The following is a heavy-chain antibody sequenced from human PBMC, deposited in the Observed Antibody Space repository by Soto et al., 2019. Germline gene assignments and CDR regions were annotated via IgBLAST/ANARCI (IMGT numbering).Heavy chain of an antibody. CDR2: ISAYNGNT. V-gene: IGHV1-18*01. Sequence: QVQLVQSGAEVKKPGASVKVSCKASGYTFTSYGISWVRQAPGQGLEWMGWISAYNGNTNYAQKLQGRVTMNTDTSTSTAYMELRSLRSDDTAVYYCAREGAVVVAASYYYYYMDVWGKGTTVTVSS. J-gene: IGHJ6*03. CDR1: GYTFTSYG. D-gene: IGHD2-15*01. CDR3: AREGAVVVAASYYYYYMDV.